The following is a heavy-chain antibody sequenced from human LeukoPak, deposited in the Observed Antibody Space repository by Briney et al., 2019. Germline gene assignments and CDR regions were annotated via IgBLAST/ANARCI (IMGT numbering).Heavy chain of an antibody. CDR2: IYTSGST. D-gene: IGHD6-13*01. J-gene: IGHJ5*02. Sequence: SETLSLTCTVSGGSISSYYWSWIRQPAGKGLEWIGRIYTSGSTNYNPSLKSRVTMSVDTSKNQFSLKLSSVTAADTAVYYCATEHSQYSSSWSRTNWFDPWGQGTLVTVSS. V-gene: IGHV4-4*07. CDR1: GGSISSYY. CDR3: ATEHSQYSSSWSRTNWFDP.